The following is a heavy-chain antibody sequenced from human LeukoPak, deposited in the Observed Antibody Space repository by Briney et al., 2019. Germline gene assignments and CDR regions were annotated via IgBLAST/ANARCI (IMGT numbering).Heavy chain of an antibody. V-gene: IGHV1-2*02. Sequence: ASVKVSCKASGYTFTGYYVHWVRQAPGQGLEWMGWVIPHSGGTNYAQKFQGRVTMTRDTSINTAYMELFRLRSDDTAMYDCALLGATELDYWGQGTLVTVSS. CDR3: ALLGATELDY. D-gene: IGHD1-26*01. CDR2: VIPHSGGT. CDR1: GYTFTGYY. J-gene: IGHJ4*02.